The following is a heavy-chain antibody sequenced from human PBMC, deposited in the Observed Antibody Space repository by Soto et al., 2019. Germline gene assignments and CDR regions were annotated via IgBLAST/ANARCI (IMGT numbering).Heavy chain of an antibody. V-gene: IGHV3-9*01. Sequence: EVRLVESGGGLVKPGRSLRLSCAASGFVFDDFAMHWARQAPGKGLEWVSGISWNSGYIGYAASVKGRFTISRDNSKRSLYLQMNSLTAEDTALYYCAKARAYSTGNYFYGMNVWGQGTTVTVSS. D-gene: IGHD1-1*01. CDR3: AKARAYSTGNYFYGMNV. J-gene: IGHJ6*02. CDR2: ISWNSGYI. CDR1: GFVFDDFA.